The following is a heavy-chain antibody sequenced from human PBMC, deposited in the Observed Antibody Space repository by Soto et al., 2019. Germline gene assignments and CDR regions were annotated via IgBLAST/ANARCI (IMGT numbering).Heavy chain of an antibody. J-gene: IGHJ3*02. CDR1: GYSFTTYW. CDR3: ARGLVPPELFDT. D-gene: IGHD1-7*01. CDR2: IYPGDSDT. Sequence: PGESLKISCKGSGYSFTTYWIGWVRQMPGKGLEWMGIIYPGDSDTRYSPSFQGQVTISADKSINTAYLHLSSLKASDTAMFYCARGLVPPELFDTGAKGKRVTVSS. V-gene: IGHV5-51*01.